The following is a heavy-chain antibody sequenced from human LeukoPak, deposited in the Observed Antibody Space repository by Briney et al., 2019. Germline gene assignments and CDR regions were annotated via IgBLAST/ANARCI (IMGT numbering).Heavy chain of an antibody. CDR3: AREGDTVTTWYYYYMDV. CDR1: GFTFSSYS. D-gene: IGHD4-17*01. V-gene: IGHV3-48*01. CDR2: ISSSSSTI. Sequence: GGSLRLSCAASGFTFSSYSMNWVRQAPGKGLGWVSYISSSSSTIYYADSVKGRFTISRDNAKNSLYLQMNSLRAEDTAVYYCAREGDTVTTWYYYYMDVWGKGTTVTVSS. J-gene: IGHJ6*03.